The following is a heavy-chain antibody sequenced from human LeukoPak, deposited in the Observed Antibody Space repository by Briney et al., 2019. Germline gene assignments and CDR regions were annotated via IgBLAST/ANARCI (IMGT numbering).Heavy chain of an antibody. J-gene: IGHJ5*02. CDR3: ARSIAVAGIIWFDP. CDR1: GYTFTGYY. D-gene: IGHD6-19*01. V-gene: IGHV1-2*02. Sequence: ASVKVSCKASGYTFTGYYMHRVRQAPGQGLEWMGWINPNGGGTNYAQKFQGRVTMTRDTSISTAYMELSRLRSDDTAVYYCARSIAVAGIIWFDPWGQGTLVTVSS. CDR2: INPNGGGT.